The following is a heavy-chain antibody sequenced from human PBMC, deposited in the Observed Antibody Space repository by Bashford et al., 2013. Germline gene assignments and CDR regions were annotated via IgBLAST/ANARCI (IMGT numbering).Heavy chain of an antibody. CDR1: EFIFRSYA. V-gene: IGHV3-30*04. CDR2: ISYDGSNK. J-gene: IGHJ3*02. CDR3: ARGGQWPFPSYAFDI. D-gene: IGHD6-19*01. Sequence: GGSLRLSCAASEFIFRSYAMDWVRQAPGKGLEWVAGISYDGSNKYYADSVKGRFTISRDNSKSTLYLQMNSLRAEDTAVYYCARGGQWPFPSYAFDIWGQGTMVTVSS.